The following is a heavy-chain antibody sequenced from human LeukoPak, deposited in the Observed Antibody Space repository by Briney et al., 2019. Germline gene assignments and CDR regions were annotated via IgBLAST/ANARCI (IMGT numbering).Heavy chain of an antibody. CDR1: GFTFSNYG. Sequence: KSGGSLRLSCAASGFTFSNYGMSWVRQAPGKGLEWVSAISGSGGNTFYADSVKGRFTISRDNSKNTLYLQMHSLRAEDTAVYYCAKERRDRYLAEYFQHWGQGTLVTVSS. D-gene: IGHD5-24*01. J-gene: IGHJ1*01. CDR3: AKERRDRYLAEYFQH. V-gene: IGHV3-23*01. CDR2: ISGSGGNT.